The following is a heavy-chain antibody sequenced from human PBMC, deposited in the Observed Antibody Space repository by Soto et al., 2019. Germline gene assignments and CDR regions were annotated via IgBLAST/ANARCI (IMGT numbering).Heavy chain of an antibody. V-gene: IGHV1-69*02. CDR3: ARFKLGDDY. Sequence: QVQLVQSGAEVRKPGSSVKVSCQASGGTFSNSTVTWVRQAPGQGLEWMGRLIPILGLANYAPKFRGRLTITADKSTTTAYMELRSLRSEDTASYYCARFKLGDDYWGQGTLVTVSS. CDR2: LIPILGLA. J-gene: IGHJ4*02. D-gene: IGHD5-12*01. CDR1: GGTFSNST.